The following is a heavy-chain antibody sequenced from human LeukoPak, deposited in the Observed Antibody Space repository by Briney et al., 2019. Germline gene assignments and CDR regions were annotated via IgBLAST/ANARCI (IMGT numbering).Heavy chain of an antibody. CDR2: FYQSGST. V-gene: IGHV4-38-2*02. J-gene: IGHJ5*02. Sequence: SETLSLTCTVSGYSISSGYYWGWIRQSPETGLEWIGSFYQSGSTYYNPSLKSRVTMSVDTSKNQFSLKLSSVTAADTAVYYCARDRSSGWWFDPWGQGTLVTVSS. D-gene: IGHD6-19*01. CDR3: ARDRSSGWWFDP. CDR1: GYSISSGYY.